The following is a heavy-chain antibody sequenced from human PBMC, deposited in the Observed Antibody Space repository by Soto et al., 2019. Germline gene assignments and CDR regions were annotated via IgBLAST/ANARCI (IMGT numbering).Heavy chain of an antibody. D-gene: IGHD6-19*01. Sequence: PGGSLRLSCAASGFTFSSYWMHWVRQAPGKGLVWVSRINSDGSSTSYADSVKGRFTISRDNAKNTLYLQMNSLRAEDTAVYYCAMAVAATIFDYWGQGILVTVSS. CDR1: GFTFSSYW. CDR2: INSDGSST. CDR3: AMAVAATIFDY. V-gene: IGHV3-74*01. J-gene: IGHJ4*02.